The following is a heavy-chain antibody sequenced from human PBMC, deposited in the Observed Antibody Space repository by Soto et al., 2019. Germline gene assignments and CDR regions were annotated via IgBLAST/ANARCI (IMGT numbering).Heavy chain of an antibody. Sequence: GGSLRLSCAASGFNFNDYYMSWIRQAPGKGLEWVSYISGSTIYTNYADSVKGRFTISRDWAKNSLYLQMNNLRAEDTAVYYFGKDSTSDRSYSRCGPAVFDFWGEGT. J-gene: IGHJ4*01. CDR2: ISGSTIYT. V-gene: IGHV3-11*06. CDR1: GFNFNDYY. CDR3: GKDSTSDRSYSRCGPAVFDF. D-gene: IGHD1-26*01.